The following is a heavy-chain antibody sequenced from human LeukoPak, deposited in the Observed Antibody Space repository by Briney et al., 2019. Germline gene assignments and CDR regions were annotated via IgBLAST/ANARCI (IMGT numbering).Heavy chain of an antibody. D-gene: IGHD6-13*01. Sequence: SETLSLTXTVSGGSISTYYWSWIRQPPGKGLEWIGYIYYSGSTNYNPSLKSRVTISVDTSKNQFSLKLTSVTAADTALYYCARSRGYFDYWGQGTLVTVSS. CDR3: ARSRGYFDY. J-gene: IGHJ4*02. CDR1: GGSISTYY. V-gene: IGHV4-59*01. CDR2: IYYSGST.